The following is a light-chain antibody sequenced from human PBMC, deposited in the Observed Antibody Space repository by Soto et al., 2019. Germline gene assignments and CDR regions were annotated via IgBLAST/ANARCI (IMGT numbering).Light chain of an antibody. CDR2: DTS. CDR3: QQRRNWPLT. Sequence: EIVLTPSPATLSLSPGERATLSCRASQSVSSYLGWYQQKPGQAPRLLIYDTSKRATGIPARFSGSGSGTDFALTISSLEHEDFAVYFCQQRRNWPLTFGGGTKVDIK. J-gene: IGKJ4*01. CDR1: QSVSSY. V-gene: IGKV3-11*01.